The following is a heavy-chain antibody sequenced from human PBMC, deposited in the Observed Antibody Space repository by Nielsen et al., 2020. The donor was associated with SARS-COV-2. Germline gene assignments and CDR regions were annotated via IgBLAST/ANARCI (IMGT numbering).Heavy chain of an antibody. CDR1: GFTFSDYA. V-gene: IGHV3-21*01. J-gene: IGHJ4*02. CDR2: ISTNGGGT. Sequence: GGSLRLSCVASGFTFSDYAMSWVRQAPGKGLEWVSSISTNGGGTYYADSVKGRFTISRDSAKGSLYLQMNSLRVDDTAIYYCARDSDFDFWNGASYYYDYWGQGTQVTVSS. D-gene: IGHD3-3*01. CDR3: ARDSDFDFWNGASYYYDY.